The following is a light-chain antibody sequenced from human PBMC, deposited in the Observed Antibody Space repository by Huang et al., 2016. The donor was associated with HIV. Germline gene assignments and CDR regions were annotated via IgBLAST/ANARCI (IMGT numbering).Light chain of an antibody. Sequence: DIQMTQSPSSLSASVGDRVTITCRASQTISSYLNWYQQKPEKAPKLLIYAASSLQSGVPSRFSGSGSGTDFTLTISSLQPEDFATYYCQQSFGAPRTFGQGTKVEVK. CDR3: QQSFGAPRT. CDR1: QTISSY. CDR2: AAS. V-gene: IGKV1-39*01. J-gene: IGKJ1*01.